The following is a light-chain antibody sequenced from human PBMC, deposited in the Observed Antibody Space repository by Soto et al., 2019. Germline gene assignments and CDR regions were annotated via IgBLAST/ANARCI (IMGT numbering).Light chain of an antibody. J-gene: IGKJ1*01. Sequence: EIVLTQSPATLSLSPGERATLSCRASQSITSYLAWYQHKPGQAPRLLIYDTSNRATDIPARFSGSGSGTDFTLTISSLEPEDFAVYYCQQYNGLPTWTFGQGTKVEMK. CDR1: QSITSY. CDR3: QQYNGLPTWT. CDR2: DTS. V-gene: IGKV3-11*01.